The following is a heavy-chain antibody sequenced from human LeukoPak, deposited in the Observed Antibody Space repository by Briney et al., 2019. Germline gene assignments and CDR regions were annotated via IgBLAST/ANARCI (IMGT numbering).Heavy chain of an antibody. CDR2: IKGNNDGGTT. V-gene: IGHV3-15*01. J-gene: IGHJ4*02. CDR1: GLTLSNAW. CDR3: CKVVRGKNFFEN. D-gene: IGHD6-6*01. Sequence: GGPLRLSCVASGLTLSNAWMSWVRQAPGKGLEWVGHIKGNNDGGTTDHAPPVKGRFTISRDDSKNTLSLQMNSLKTEDTAVYYCCKVVRGKNFFENWGQGTLVAVSS.